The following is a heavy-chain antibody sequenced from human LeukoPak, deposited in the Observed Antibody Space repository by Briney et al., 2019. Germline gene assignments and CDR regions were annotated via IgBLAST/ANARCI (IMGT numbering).Heavy chain of an antibody. CDR1: GGTFSSYA. CDR3: ATVDGHQGAYGDYHLGY. Sequence: SVKVSXKASGGTFSSYAISWVRQAPGQGLEWMGRIIPIFGTANYAQKFQGRVTITTDESTSTAYMELSSLRSEDTAVYYCATVDGHQGAYGDYHLGYWGQGTLVTVSS. V-gene: IGHV1-69*05. J-gene: IGHJ4*02. CDR2: IIPIFGTA. D-gene: IGHD4-17*01.